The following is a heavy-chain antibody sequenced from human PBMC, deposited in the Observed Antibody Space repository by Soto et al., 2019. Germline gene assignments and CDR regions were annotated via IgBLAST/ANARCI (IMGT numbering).Heavy chain of an antibody. Sequence: EVQLLEYGGGLVQPGGSLRLSCAASGFTFSSYAMSWVRQAPGKGLEWVSAISGSGGSTYYADSVKGRFTISRDNSKNTLYLQMNSLRAEDTAVYYCAKSATITVVRGVISLGYCGQGNLVTVSS. D-gene: IGHD3-10*01. CDR3: AKSATITVVRGVISLGY. CDR2: ISGSGGST. J-gene: IGHJ4*02. V-gene: IGHV3-23*01. CDR1: GFTFSSYA.